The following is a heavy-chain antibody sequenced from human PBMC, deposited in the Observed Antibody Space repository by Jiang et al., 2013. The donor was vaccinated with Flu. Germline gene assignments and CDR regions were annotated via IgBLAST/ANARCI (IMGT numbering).Heavy chain of an antibody. CDR2: TYYRSKWYN. D-gene: IGHD3-3*01. CDR1: GDSVSSNNAA. Sequence: QTLSLTCIISGDSVSSNNAAWNWIRQSPSRGLEWLGRTYYRSKWYNDYAVSVKSRITINPDTSKNQFSLQLNSVTPEDTAVYYCARVGDFWSGYYNGPVGSYYGMDVWGKGTTVTVSS. J-gene: IGHJ6*04. V-gene: IGHV6-1*01. CDR3: ARVGDFWSGYYNGPVGSYYGMDV.